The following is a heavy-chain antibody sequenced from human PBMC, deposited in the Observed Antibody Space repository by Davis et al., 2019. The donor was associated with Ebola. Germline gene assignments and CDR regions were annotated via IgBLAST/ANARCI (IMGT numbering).Heavy chain of an antibody. CDR3: ASIVYYYNYAMDV. V-gene: IGHV3-48*03. Sequence: GGSLRLSCAASGLIFSSFEMNWVRQAPGKGLEWISYISRSGDIKFYADSVKGRFTISRDNAKGSLFLQMNSLRVEDTAAYYCASIVYYYNYAMDVWGQGTTVTVSS. CDR2: ISRSGDIK. CDR1: GLIFSSFE. J-gene: IGHJ6*02. D-gene: IGHD2-8*01.